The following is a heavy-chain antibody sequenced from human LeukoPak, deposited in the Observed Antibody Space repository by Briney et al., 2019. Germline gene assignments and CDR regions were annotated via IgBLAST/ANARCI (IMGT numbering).Heavy chain of an antibody. CDR3: ARDFNCRGAACYYYYGMDV. D-gene: IGHD1-20*01. J-gene: IGHJ6*02. CDR1: GFTFSSYC. CDR2: ISTSSSDI. V-gene: IGHV3-21*01. Sequence: GGSLRLSCAASGFTFSSYCMNWVRQAPGKGLEWVSSISTSSSDIYYADSVKGRFTISRDNAKNSLYLQMNSLRAEDTAVYYCARDFNCRGAACYYYYGMDVWGQGTTVTVSS.